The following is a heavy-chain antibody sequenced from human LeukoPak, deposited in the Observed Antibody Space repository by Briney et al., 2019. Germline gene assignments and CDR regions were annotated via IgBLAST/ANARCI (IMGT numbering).Heavy chain of an antibody. CDR2: MKHDGREE. D-gene: IGHD6-13*01. J-gene: IGHJ3*02. CDR1: GFTFGDYW. Sequence: GESLRVSCAASGFTFGDYWMSWVRQAPGEGLGWVANMKHDGREEYYVDSVKGRFTISRDNAKNSLYLEMNSLRDEDTAVYYCASLAYSSSWYRSDAFDIWGQGTMVTVSS. CDR3: ASLAYSSSWYRSDAFDI. V-gene: IGHV3-7*01.